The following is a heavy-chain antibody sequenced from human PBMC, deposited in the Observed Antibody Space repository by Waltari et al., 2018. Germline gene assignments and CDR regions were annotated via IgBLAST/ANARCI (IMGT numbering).Heavy chain of an antibody. Sequence: QLQLQESGPGLVKPSETLSLTCTVSGGSISSSSYYWGWIRQPPGKGLEWIGSIYYSGSTYYNPALKSRVTISVDTSKNQFSLKLSSVTAADTAVYYCARRGARGSSWRWSWCDPWGQGTLVTVSS. CDR1: GGSISSSSYY. D-gene: IGHD6-13*01. J-gene: IGHJ5*02. CDR3: ARRGARGSSWRWSWCDP. CDR2: IYYSGST. V-gene: IGHV4-39*07.